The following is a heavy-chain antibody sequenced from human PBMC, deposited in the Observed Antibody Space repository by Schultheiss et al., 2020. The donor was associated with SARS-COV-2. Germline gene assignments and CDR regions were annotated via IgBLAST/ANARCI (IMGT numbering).Heavy chain of an antibody. D-gene: IGHD1-26*01. CDR1: GFTFSSYE. V-gene: IGHV3-48*03. CDR3: ARDFFLGGSYEED. J-gene: IGHJ4*02. CDR2: ISSSGNTI. Sequence: RGSLRLSCAASGFTFSSYEMNWVRQAPGKGLEWVSYISSSGNTIYYADSVKGRFTISRDNAKNSLFLQMNSLRAEDTAVYYCARDFFLGGSYEEDWGQGTLVTVSS.